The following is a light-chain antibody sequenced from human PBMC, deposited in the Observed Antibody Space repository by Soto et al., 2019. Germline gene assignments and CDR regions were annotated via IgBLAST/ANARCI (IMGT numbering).Light chain of an antibody. J-gene: IGLJ1*01. CDR3: SSYTSSSTLYV. Sequence: QSVLTQPAFVSGSPGQSITISCTGTSSDVGDYNYVSWYQQHPGKAPKLMIYDVSNRPSGVSNRFSGSKSGNTASLTISGLQAEDEADYYCSSYTSSSTLYVFGTGTKLTVL. CDR2: DVS. CDR1: SSDVGDYNY. V-gene: IGLV2-14*01.